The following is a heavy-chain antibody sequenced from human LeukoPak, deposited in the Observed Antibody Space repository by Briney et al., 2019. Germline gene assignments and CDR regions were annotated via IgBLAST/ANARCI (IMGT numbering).Heavy chain of an antibody. J-gene: IGHJ5*02. CDR1: GCSISSGYY. CDR2: IYHSGST. Sequence: SETLSLTCTVSGCSISSGYYWGWIRQPPGKGLEWIGSIYHSGSTYYNPSLKSRVTISVDTSKNQFSLKLSSVTAADTAVYYCASGVDYGGNSYRFDPWGQGTLVTVSS. V-gene: IGHV4-38-2*02. CDR3: ASGVDYGGNSYRFDP. D-gene: IGHD4-23*01.